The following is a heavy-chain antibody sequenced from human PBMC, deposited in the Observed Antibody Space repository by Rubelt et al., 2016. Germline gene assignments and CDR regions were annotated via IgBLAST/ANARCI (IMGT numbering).Heavy chain of an antibody. CDR3: ARDLGSDSSSFGAFDI. Sequence: EVQLVESGGGLVQPGGSLRLSCAASGFTFSSYSMNWVRQAPGKGLEWVANIKQDGSEKYYVDSVKGRLTISRDNAKNSLYLQMNSPRAEDTAVYYCARDLGSDSSSFGAFDIWGQGTMVTVSS. CDR1: GFTFSSYS. CDR2: IKQDGSEK. V-gene: IGHV3-7*03. D-gene: IGHD6-13*01. J-gene: IGHJ3*02.